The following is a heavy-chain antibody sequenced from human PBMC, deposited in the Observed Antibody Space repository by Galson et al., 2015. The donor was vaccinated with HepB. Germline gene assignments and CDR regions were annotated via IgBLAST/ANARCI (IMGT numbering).Heavy chain of an antibody. CDR2: ISAYNGNT. V-gene: IGHV1-18*04. D-gene: IGHD2-2*01. Sequence: SVKVSCKASGYTFTSYYMHWVRQAPGQGLEWMGWISAYNGNTNYAQKLQGRVTMTTDTSTSTAYMELRSLRSDDTAVYCCARAQPYNWFDPWGQGTLVTVSS. CDR3: ARAQPYNWFDP. J-gene: IGHJ5*02. CDR1: GYTFTSYY.